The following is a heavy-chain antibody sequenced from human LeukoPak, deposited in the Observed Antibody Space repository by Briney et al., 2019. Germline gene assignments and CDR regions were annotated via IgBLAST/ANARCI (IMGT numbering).Heavy chain of an antibody. J-gene: IGHJ3*02. D-gene: IGHD6-13*01. V-gene: IGHV4-38-2*01. CDR2: IYHSGST. CDR3: ARHSTSSTTDAFDI. CDR1: GYSLSSGYY. Sequence: SETLSLTCAVSGYSLSSGYYWGWIRQPPGKGLEWIGRIYHSGSTYYNPSLKSRVTISVATSKNQFSLRLSSVTAADTAVYYCARHSTSSTTDAFDIWGQGTMVTVSS.